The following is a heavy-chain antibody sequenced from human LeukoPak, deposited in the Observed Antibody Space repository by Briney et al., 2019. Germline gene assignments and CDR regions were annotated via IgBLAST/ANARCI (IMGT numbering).Heavy chain of an antibody. J-gene: IGHJ4*02. CDR3: XKYXXGLLRGXHXDY. V-gene: IGHV3-23*01. Sequence: GGSLRLSCAASGFTFSSYAMSWVRQAPGKGLEWVSAISGSGGSTYYADSVKGRFTISRDNSKNTLYLQMNSLRAEDTAVYYCXKYXXGLLRGXHXDYWGQXXXVTV. CDR2: ISGSGGST. CDR1: GFTFSSYA. D-gene: IGHD1-26*01.